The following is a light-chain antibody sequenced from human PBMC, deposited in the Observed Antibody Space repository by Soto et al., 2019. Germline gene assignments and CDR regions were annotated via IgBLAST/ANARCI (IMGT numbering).Light chain of an antibody. V-gene: IGKV2-30*01. CDR3: MQSTQLPPT. Sequence: DVVMTQSPLSLPVTLGQASSSSCSSSQSLVYTAGITYLNWFQQMPGQSPRRLIYKLSDRDAGVPDRLSGSGSGTDFTLEISRVETDDVGIYYCMQSTQLPPTFGQGTRLEIK. CDR1: QSLVYTAGITY. J-gene: IGKJ5*01. CDR2: KLS.